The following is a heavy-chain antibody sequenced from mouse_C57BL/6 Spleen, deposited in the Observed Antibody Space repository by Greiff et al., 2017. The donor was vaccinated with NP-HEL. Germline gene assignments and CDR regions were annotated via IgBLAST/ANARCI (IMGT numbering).Heavy chain of an antibody. CDR3: ARIYYYGSSYWYFDY. CDR1: GFSLTSYA. D-gene: IGHD1-1*01. Sequence: VKLQESGPGLVAPSQSLSITCTVSGFSLTSYAISWVRQPPGKGLEWLGVIWTGGGTNYNSALKSRLSISKDNSKSQVFLKMNSLQTDDTARYYCARIYYYGSSYWYFDYWGQGTTLTVSS. CDR2: IWTGGGT. J-gene: IGHJ2*01. V-gene: IGHV2-9-1*01.